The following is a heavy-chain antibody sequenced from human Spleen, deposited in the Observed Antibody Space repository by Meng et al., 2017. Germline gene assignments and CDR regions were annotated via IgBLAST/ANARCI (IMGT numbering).Heavy chain of an antibody. D-gene: IGHD3-16*01. Sequence: GESLKISCAASGFTFSSYAMHWVRQAPGKGLEWVSVIYSGGSTYYADSVKGRFTISRDNSKNTLYLQMNSLRSEDTALYYCARDQGEDYAVHYYGMDVWGQGTTVTVSS. CDR2: IYSGGST. J-gene: IGHJ6*02. CDR1: GFTFSSYA. V-gene: IGHV3-66*02. CDR3: ARDQGEDYAVHYYGMDV.